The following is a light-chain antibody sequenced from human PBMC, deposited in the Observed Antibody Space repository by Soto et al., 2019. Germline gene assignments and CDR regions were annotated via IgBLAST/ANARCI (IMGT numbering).Light chain of an antibody. V-gene: IGLV3-1*01. CDR2: QDN. Sequence: SYELTQPPSVSVSPGQTASITCSGDKLGDKYACWYQQKPGQSPVLVIYQDNKRPSGIPERFSGSNSGNTATLTISGTQAMDEADYYCQAWDSSSAHVVFGGGTKLTGL. CDR1: KLGDKY. CDR3: QAWDSSSAHVV. J-gene: IGLJ2*01.